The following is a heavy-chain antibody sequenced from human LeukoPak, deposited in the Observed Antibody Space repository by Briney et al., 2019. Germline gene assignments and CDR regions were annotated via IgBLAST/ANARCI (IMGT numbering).Heavy chain of an antibody. CDR1: GGTFSSYA. CDR2: IIPIFGTA. CDR3: AKNQDYGGSTLYYFDY. D-gene: IGHD4-23*01. Sequence: ASVKVSCKASGGTFSSYAISWVRQAPAQGLEWMGVIIPIFGTANYAQKFQGRVTITADESTSTPYMELSSLRSEDTAVYYCAKNQDYGGSTLYYFDYWGQGTLVTVSS. V-gene: IGHV1-69*13. J-gene: IGHJ4*02.